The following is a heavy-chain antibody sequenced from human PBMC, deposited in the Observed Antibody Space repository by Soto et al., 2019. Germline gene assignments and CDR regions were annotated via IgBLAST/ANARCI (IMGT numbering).Heavy chain of an antibody. CDR2: ISAYNGNT. D-gene: IGHD6-19*01. V-gene: IGHV1-18*01. Sequence: QVQLVQSGAEVKKPGASVKVSCKASGYTFTSYGISWVRQAPGQGLEWMGWISAYNGNTNYAQKLQGRVTMTTDTSTSTAYMELRSLRSDDTAVYYCARVRLGYSSGSPQPLPSFDIWGQGTMVTVSS. J-gene: IGHJ3*02. CDR1: GYTFTSYG. CDR3: ARVRLGYSSGSPQPLPSFDI.